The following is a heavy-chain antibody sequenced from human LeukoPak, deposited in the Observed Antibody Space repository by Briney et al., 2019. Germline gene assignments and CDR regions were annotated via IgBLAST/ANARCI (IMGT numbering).Heavy chain of an antibody. V-gene: IGHV4-39*07. CDR3: ARGYYDSSGDAFDI. Sequence: SETLSLTCTVSGGSISSSSYYWGWIRQPPGKGLEWIGSIYHSGSTYYNPSLKSRVTISVDTSKNQFSLKLSSVTAADTAVYYCARGYYDSSGDAFDIWGQGTMVTVSS. J-gene: IGHJ3*02. D-gene: IGHD3-22*01. CDR1: GGSISSSSYY. CDR2: IYHSGST.